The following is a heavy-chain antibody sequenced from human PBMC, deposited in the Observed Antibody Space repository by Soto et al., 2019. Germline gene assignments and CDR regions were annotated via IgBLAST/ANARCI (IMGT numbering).Heavy chain of an antibody. CDR1: GAHISSGYYA. J-gene: IGHJ6*02. V-gene: IGHV4-30-4*01. CDR3: AISSLYGMDA. Sequence: LALTASDSGAHISSGYYAGSWSRQPPGKGREWIGNIYYSGSTYYDPSLKSRLIISIDTSKNQFCLKVGSVTAADTAVYYCAISSLYGMDAWGQGTTVTVSS. CDR2: IYYSGST.